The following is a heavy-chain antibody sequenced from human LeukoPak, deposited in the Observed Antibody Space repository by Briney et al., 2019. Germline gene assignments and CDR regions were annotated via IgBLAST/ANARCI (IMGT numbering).Heavy chain of an antibody. CDR2: IRAKAYGGTA. J-gene: IGHJ4*02. CDR3: TRGSGRFEY. V-gene: IGHV3-49*04. Sequence: GGSLRISCSTPGFNFGDFPMAWVRQAPGKGLEWVGYIRAKAYGGTAEYGPSVKGRFFVSRDDAKGIAYLQMNSLKSEDTAVYYCTRGSGRFEYWGQGTLVSVSS. D-gene: IGHD1-26*01. CDR1: GFNFGDFP.